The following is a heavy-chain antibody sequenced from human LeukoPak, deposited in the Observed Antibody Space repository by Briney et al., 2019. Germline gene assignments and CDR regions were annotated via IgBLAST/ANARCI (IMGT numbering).Heavy chain of an antibody. CDR3: ATDMIVRNGAFDI. V-gene: IGHV1-24*01. CDR1: GYTLAELS. Sequence: GASVKVSCKVSGYTLAELSMHWVRQAPGKGLEWMGGFDPEDGETIYAQKFQGRVTMTEDTSTDTAYMELSSLRSEDTAVYYCATDMIVRNGAFDIWGQGTMVTVSS. D-gene: IGHD3-22*01. J-gene: IGHJ3*02. CDR2: FDPEDGET.